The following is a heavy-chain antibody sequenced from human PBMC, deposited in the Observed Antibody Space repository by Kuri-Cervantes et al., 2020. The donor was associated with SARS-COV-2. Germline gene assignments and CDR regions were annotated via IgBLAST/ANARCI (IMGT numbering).Heavy chain of an antibody. V-gene: IGHV3-30-3*01. CDR2: ISYDGSNK. Sequence: GESLKISCAASGFTFSSYAMHWVRQAPGQGLEWVAVISYDGSNKYYADSVKGRFTFSRDNSKNTLYLQMNSLRVEDTAVYYCARDRRGDDWGQGTLVTVSS. CDR3: ARDRRGDD. J-gene: IGHJ4*02. D-gene: IGHD3-10*01. CDR1: GFTFSSYA.